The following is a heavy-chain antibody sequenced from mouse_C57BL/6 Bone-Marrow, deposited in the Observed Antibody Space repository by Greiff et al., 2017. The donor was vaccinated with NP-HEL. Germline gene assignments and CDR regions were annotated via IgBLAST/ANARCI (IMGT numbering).Heavy chain of an antibody. CDR3: VRGCYYGSSYS. CDR1: GYTFTSYW. Sequence: QVQLQQPGAELVRPGSSVKLSCKASGYTFTSYWMDWVKQRPGQGLEWIGNIYPSDGETHYNQKFKDKATLTVDKSSSTAYMQLSSLTSEDSAVYYCVRGCYYGSSYSWGQGTTLTVSS. D-gene: IGHD1-1*01. CDR2: IYPSDGET. V-gene: IGHV1-61*01. J-gene: IGHJ2*01.